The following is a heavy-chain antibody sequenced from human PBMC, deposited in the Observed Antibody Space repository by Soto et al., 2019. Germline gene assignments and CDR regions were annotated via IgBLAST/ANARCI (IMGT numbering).Heavy chain of an antibody. CDR3: ARLGGTHYGMDV. CDR2: VDPSDSYT. Sequence: GESLKISCNGSGYSFTIYWISWVRQMPGKGLEWMGRVDPSDSYTNYSPSFQGHVTISADKSISTAYLQWSSLKASDTAMYYCARLGGTHYGMDVWGQGTTVTVSS. V-gene: IGHV5-10-1*01. D-gene: IGHD2-15*01. J-gene: IGHJ6*02. CDR1: GYSFTIYW.